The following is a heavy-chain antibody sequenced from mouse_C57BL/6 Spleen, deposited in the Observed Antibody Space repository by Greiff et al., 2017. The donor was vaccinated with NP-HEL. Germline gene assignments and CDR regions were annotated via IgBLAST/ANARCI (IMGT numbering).Heavy chain of an antibody. CDR3: ARSDGYYVYYFDY. CDR2: INPNNGGT. D-gene: IGHD2-3*01. J-gene: IGHJ2*01. CDR1: GYTFTDYN. Sequence: EVKLQESGPELVKPGASVKIPCKASGYTFTDYNMDWVKQSHGKSLEWIGDINPNNGGTIYNQKFKGKATLTVDKSSSTAYMELRSLTSEDTAVYYCARSDGYYVYYFDYWGQGTTLTVSS. V-gene: IGHV1-18*01.